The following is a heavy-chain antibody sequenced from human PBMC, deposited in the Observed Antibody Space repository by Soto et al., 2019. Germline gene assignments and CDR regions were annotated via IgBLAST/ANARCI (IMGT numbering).Heavy chain of an antibody. CDR3: ARDQLEGNWFDP. CDR1: GGSISSGGYS. J-gene: IGHJ5*02. D-gene: IGHD1-1*01. Sequence: QLQLQESGSGLVKPSQTLSLTCTVSGGSISSGGYSWNCIRQAPGKGLEWIGYIYHSGYTLYNPSLKGRVTISVDKSKNHFSLNLTSVTAADTAVYYCARDQLEGNWFDPWGQATLVTVSS. CDR2: IYHSGYT. V-gene: IGHV4-30-2*01.